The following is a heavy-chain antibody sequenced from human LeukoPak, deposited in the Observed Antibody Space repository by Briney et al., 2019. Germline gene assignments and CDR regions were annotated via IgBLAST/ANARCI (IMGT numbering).Heavy chain of an antibody. CDR3: ARDGWSGYYRGYYFDY. CDR2: IYTSGST. CDR1: GGSISSYY. D-gene: IGHD3-3*01. J-gene: IGHJ4*02. Sequence: SETLSLTCTVSGGSISSYYWSWIRQPAGKGLEWIGRIYTSGSTNYNPSLKSRVTMSVDTSKNQFSLKLSSVTAADTAVYYCARDGWSGYYRGYYFDYWGQGTLVTVSS. V-gene: IGHV4-4*07.